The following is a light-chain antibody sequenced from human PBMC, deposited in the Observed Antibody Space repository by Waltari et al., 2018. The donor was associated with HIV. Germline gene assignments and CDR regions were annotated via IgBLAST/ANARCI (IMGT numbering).Light chain of an antibody. CDR2: DGS. Sequence: SYVLTQPPSVSVAPGQTATITCGAHNIGSNSVHWYQQKAGQSTVLVVYDGSGRHSGTPERIAGSKFGNTATLTISGVEAGDEADYYCHVWDSDTKHVLFGGGTKLTVL. J-gene: IGLJ3*02. CDR1: NIGSNS. V-gene: IGLV3-21*02. CDR3: HVWDSDTKHVL.